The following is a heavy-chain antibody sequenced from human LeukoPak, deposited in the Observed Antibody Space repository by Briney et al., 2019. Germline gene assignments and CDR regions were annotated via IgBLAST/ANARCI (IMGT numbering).Heavy chain of an antibody. V-gene: IGHV3-33*01. CDR3: ARDRHNSPYGMDV. Sequence: PGGSLRLSCAASGFTFTNYDIHWVRQAPGKGLEWVAVIWYDGSNEYYADSVKGRFTISRDNSKNTLYLQMYSLRAEDTAVYYCARDRHNSPYGMDVWGQGTTVTVSS. D-gene: IGHD1-14*01. CDR2: IWYDGSNE. CDR1: GFTFTNYD. J-gene: IGHJ6*02.